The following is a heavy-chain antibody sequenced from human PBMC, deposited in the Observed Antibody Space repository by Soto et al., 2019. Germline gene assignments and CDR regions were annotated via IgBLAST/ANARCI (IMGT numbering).Heavy chain of an antibody. Sequence: DVQLVESGGGLIQPGGSLRLSCAAFGLTVTGKKYVAWVRQAPGKGLEWVSGVYDTDGTYYADSVKGRFTSSRDNSKTIVYLEMNSLRPDVTAIYYCATGRLREHAYYIWGLGTTVAVS. CDR1: GLTVTGKKY. D-gene: IGHD4-17*01. J-gene: IGHJ3*02. CDR3: ATGRLREHAYYI. CDR2: VYDTDGT. V-gene: IGHV3-53*01.